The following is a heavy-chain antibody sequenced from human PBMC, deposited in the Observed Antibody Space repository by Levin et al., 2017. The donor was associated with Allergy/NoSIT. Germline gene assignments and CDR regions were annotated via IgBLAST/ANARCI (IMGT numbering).Heavy chain of an antibody. CDR2: IYYSGST. J-gene: IGHJ4*02. V-gene: IGHV4-59*01. Sequence: SQTLSLTCTVSGGSISSYYWSWIRQPPGKGLEWIGYIYYSGSTNYNPSLKSRVTISVDTSKNQFSLKLSSVTAADTAVYYCARQRFGVESTIVFDYWGQGTLVTVSS. D-gene: IGHD3-10*01. CDR1: GGSISSYY. CDR3: ARQRFGVESTIVFDY.